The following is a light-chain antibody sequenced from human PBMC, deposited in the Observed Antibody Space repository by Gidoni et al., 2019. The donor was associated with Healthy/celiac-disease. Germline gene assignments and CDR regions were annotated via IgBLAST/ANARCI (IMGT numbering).Light chain of an antibody. CDR1: SSDVGGYNS. CDR3: GSYTSSSTLPYV. Sequence: QPALTQPASVSGSPGQSITISCTGTSSDVGGYNSVPWYQQPPGKAPKLLIYGVSNRPSGVANRFSGSESGSTASLTSSGLQAEDEAEYYYGSYTSSSTLPYVFGTGTKVSVL. J-gene: IGLJ1*01. V-gene: IGLV2-14*01. CDR2: GVS.